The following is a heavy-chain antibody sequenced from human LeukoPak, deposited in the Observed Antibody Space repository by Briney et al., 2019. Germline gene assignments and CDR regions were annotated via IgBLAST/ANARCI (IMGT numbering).Heavy chain of an antibody. Sequence: PGGSLRLSCAASGFTFSSYAMHWVRQAPGKGLEWVAVISYDGSNKYYVDSVKGRFTISRDNSKNTLYLQMDSLRAEDTAVYYCARAWGVISFFDYWGQGTLVTVSS. CDR2: ISYDGSNK. V-gene: IGHV3-30*04. CDR1: GFTFSSYA. J-gene: IGHJ4*02. D-gene: IGHD3-10*01. CDR3: ARAWGVISFFDY.